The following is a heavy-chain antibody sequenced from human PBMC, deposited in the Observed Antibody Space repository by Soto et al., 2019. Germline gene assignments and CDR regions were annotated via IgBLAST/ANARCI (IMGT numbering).Heavy chain of an antibody. V-gene: IGHV3-23*01. Sequence: PGGSLRLSCAGSGFTINRNAMSWVRQAPGKGLEWVSGITGNSAFTYYADSVKGRFIISRDNSKNTLYLQINTLRVEDTAVYYCAKNRDYDYDAFDVWGQGTVVTVSS. CDR3: AKNRDYDYDAFDV. CDR2: ITGNSAFT. J-gene: IGHJ3*01. CDR1: GFTINRNA. D-gene: IGHD3-16*01.